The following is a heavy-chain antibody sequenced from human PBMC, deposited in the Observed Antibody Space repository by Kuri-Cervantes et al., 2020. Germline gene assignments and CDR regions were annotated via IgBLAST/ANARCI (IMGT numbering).Heavy chain of an antibody. CDR1: GFTFSDYY. Sequence: GGSLRLSCAASGFTFSDYYMSWIRQAPGKGLEWVSYISSSGSTIYYADSVKGRFTTSRDNAKNSLYLQMNSLRAEDTAVYYCAREGGYCSSTSCYGYYYMDVWGKGTTVTVSS. D-gene: IGHD2-2*03. CDR3: AREGGYCSSTSCYGYYYMDV. CDR2: ISSSGSTI. V-gene: IGHV3-11*04. J-gene: IGHJ6*03.